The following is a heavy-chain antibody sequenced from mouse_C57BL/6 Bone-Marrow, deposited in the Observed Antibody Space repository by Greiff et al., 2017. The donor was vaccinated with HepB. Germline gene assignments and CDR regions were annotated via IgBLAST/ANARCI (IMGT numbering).Heavy chain of an antibody. J-gene: IGHJ4*01. CDR1: GYTFTRYW. CDR3: ARFQDGYAMDY. Sequence: VQLQQPGAELVKPGASVKLSCKASGYTFTRYWMHWVKQRPGQGLEWIGMIHPNSGSTNYNEKFKSKATLTVDKSSSTAYMQLSSLTSEDSAVYYCARFQDGYAMDYWGQGTSVTVSS. CDR2: IHPNSGST. V-gene: IGHV1-64*01.